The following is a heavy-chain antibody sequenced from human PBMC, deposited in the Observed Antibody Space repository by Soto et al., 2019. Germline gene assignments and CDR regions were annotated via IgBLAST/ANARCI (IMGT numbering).Heavy chain of an antibody. CDR1: GFTFSSYA. V-gene: IGHV3-30-3*01. CDR3: AREEGGIAVAGRPFDY. D-gene: IGHD6-19*01. J-gene: IGHJ4*02. Sequence: QVQLVESGGGVVQPGRSLRLSCAASGFTFSSYAMHWVRQAPGKGLEWVAVISYDGGNKYYADSVKGRFTISRDNSKNTLYLQMNSLRAEDTAVYYCAREEGGIAVAGRPFDYWGQGTLVTVSS. CDR2: ISYDGGNK.